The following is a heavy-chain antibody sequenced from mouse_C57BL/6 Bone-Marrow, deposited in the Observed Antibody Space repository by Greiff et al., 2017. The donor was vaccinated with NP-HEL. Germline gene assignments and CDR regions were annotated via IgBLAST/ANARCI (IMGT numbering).Heavy chain of an antibody. CDR3: ARALSPSQAYAMDY. J-gene: IGHJ4*01. D-gene: IGHD3-2*02. V-gene: IGHV5-16*01. CDR1: GFTFSDYY. Sequence: EVKVVESDGGLVQPGSSMKLSCTASGFTFSDYYMAWVRQVPEKGLEWVANINYDGSSTYYLDSLKSRFIISRDNAKNILYLQMSSLKSEDTATYYCARALSPSQAYAMDYWGQGTSVTVSS. CDR2: INYDGSST.